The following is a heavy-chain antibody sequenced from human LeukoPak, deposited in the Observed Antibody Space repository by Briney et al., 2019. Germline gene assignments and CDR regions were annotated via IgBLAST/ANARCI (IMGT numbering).Heavy chain of an antibody. Sequence: SQTLSLTCAISGDSVSRNDAAWNWIRQSPSRGLEWLGRTYYRSKWYNDYAVSVKSRITINPDTSKNQFSLQLNSVTPEDTAVYFCARGGDRPGRYYYYGMDVWGQGTTVTVSS. J-gene: IGHJ6*02. D-gene: IGHD3-16*01. CDR3: ARGGDRPGRYYYYGMDV. CDR2: TYYRSKWYN. V-gene: IGHV6-1*01. CDR1: GDSVSRNDAA.